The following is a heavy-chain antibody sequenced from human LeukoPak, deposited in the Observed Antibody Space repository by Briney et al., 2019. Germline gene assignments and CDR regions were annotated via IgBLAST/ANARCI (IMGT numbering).Heavy chain of an antibody. CDR3: ARGNVYYDSSGYYWSDY. CDR2: INWNGGST. Sequence: GGSLRLSCAASGFTFDDYDMICVRQAPGKRLVWVAGINWNGGSTGYADSVKGRFTISRDNAKNSLYLQMNSLRAEETALYYCARGNVYYDSSGYYWSDYWGQGTLVTVSS. V-gene: IGHV3-20*04. CDR1: GFTFDDYD. D-gene: IGHD3-22*01. J-gene: IGHJ4*02.